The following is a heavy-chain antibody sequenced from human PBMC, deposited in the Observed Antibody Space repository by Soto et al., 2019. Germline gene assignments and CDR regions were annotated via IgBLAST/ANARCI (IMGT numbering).Heavy chain of an antibody. CDR2: LIPIFGTA. V-gene: IGHV1-69*01. CDR3: ARGRIGFQH. Sequence: QVQLVQSGADVKKPGSSVKASCQASGGTFSSYAISWVRQAPGQGIEWMRGLIPIFGTANYAQKFPGRVTITADESTSTAYMELSSLRSEDTVVYYCARGRIGFQHWGQGTLVTVSS. CDR1: GGTFSSYA. J-gene: IGHJ1*01.